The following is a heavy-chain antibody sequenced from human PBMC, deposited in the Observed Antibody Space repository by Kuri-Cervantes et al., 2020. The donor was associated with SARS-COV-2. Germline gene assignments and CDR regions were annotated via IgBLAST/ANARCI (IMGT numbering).Heavy chain of an antibody. V-gene: IGHV3-23*01. CDR2: IGGSGNTA. CDR3: VTHEPDQNYYFGMDV. J-gene: IGHJ6*02. CDR1: GFVFQNYA. Sequence: GESLKISCAASGFVFQNYALSWVRQAPGKGPEWVSVIGGSGNTAYYADLVKGRFIISRDNSNNTLHLEMKSLRGDDTGVYYCVTHEPDQNYYFGMDVWGQGTTVTVSS.